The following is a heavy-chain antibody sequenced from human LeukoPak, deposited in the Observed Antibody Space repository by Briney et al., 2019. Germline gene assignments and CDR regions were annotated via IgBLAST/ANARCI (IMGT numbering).Heavy chain of an antibody. D-gene: IGHD3-3*01. Sequence: GRSLRLSCAASGFTFSSYWMSWVRQAPGKGLEWVSSISSSSSYIYYADSVKGRFTISRDNAKNSLYLQMNSLRAEDTAVYYCARDNLFGVAPYWGQGTLVTVSS. CDR3: ARDNLFGVAPY. CDR1: GFTFSSYW. J-gene: IGHJ4*02. CDR2: ISSSSSYI. V-gene: IGHV3-21*01.